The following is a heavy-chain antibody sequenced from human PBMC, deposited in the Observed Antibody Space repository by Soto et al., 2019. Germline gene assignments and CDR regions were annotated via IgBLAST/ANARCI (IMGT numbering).Heavy chain of an antibody. Sequence: EVKLLESGGGLVQPGGSLRLSCAASGFTFGTSAMSWVRLAPGKGLEWVSALSGSGGRTYYADSVKGRFTISRDNSKNTLYLQMNSLSAEDKARYHGAKGPTILGVVISASFYYGLYVWGQGTTVTVSS. CDR2: LSGSGGRT. J-gene: IGHJ6*02. CDR1: GFTFGTSA. CDR3: AKGPTILGVVISASFYYGLYV. V-gene: IGHV3-23*01. D-gene: IGHD3-3*01.